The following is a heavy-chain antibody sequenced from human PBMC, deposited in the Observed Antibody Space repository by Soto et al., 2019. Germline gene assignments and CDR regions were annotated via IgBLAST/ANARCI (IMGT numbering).Heavy chain of an antibody. CDR1: GFTFTSCG. V-gene: IGHV1-18*01. J-gene: IGHJ3*02. CDR2: ISAYNGNT. Sequence: VPVEARCKASGFTFTSCGLRWVRQATGKGLEWMGWISAYNGNTNYAQKLQGRVTMTTDTSTSTAYMELRSLRSDDTAVYYCARVPLVVVPAAMIDIWGQGTMVTVSS. CDR3: ARVPLVVVPAAMIDI. D-gene: IGHD2-2*01.